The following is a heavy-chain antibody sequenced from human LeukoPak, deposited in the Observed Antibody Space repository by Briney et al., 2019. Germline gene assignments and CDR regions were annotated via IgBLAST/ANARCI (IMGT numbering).Heavy chain of an antibody. CDR1: GGSFSGSY. CDR3: ARYAMVRGVIRAPFAFDI. Sequence: PSETLSLTCGVSGGSFSGSYWGWIRQPPGKGLEWIGEINLSGSTNYNSSLTSRVTISLDTSKNQFSLKLSSVTAADTAVYYCARYAMVRGVIRAPFAFDIWGQGTMVTVSS. V-gene: IGHV4-34*01. D-gene: IGHD3-10*01. J-gene: IGHJ3*02. CDR2: INLSGST.